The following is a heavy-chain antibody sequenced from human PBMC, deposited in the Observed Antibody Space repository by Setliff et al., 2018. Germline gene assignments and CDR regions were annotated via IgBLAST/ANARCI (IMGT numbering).Heavy chain of an antibody. CDR3: ARYDSSGYSENYYFDY. CDR2: VYYSGNT. CDR1: GGSISTTDYY. V-gene: IGHV4-39*07. D-gene: IGHD3-22*01. Sequence: SETLSLTCTVSGGSISTTDYYWGWIRQPPGKGPEWIGCVYYSGNTYYSPSLKSRVTMFVDTSKNQFSLMLYSVTAADTAIYYCARYDSSGYSENYYFDYWGRGTLVTVSS. J-gene: IGHJ4*02.